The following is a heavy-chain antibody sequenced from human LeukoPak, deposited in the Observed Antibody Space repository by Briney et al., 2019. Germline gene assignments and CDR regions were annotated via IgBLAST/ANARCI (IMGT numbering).Heavy chain of an antibody. CDR3: ARDAESPGTTMTTYHYYMDL. Sequence: GGSLRLSCAASGFTFSDYYMSWIRQAPGKGLEWVSYINGSGRTIYYADSVKGRFTISRDNAKNSLYLQMNSLRAEDTGVYYCARDAESPGTTMTTYHYYMDLWGKGTTVTISS. D-gene: IGHD4-17*01. CDR2: INGSGRTI. V-gene: IGHV3-11*04. J-gene: IGHJ6*03. CDR1: GFTFSDYY.